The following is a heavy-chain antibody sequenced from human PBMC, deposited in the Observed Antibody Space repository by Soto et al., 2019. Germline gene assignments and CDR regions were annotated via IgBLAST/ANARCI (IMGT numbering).Heavy chain of an antibody. CDR3: ARHGVGDILTGQPDY. D-gene: IGHD3-9*01. Sequence: PGESLKISCKGSGYSFTSYWIAWVRQMPGKGLEWMGVIYPSDSDIRYSPSFQGQVTISVDKSISTAYLQWSSLKASDTAMYYCARHGVGDILTGQPDYWGQGTLVTVSS. V-gene: IGHV5-51*01. CDR2: IYPSDSDI. J-gene: IGHJ4*02. CDR1: GYSFTSYW.